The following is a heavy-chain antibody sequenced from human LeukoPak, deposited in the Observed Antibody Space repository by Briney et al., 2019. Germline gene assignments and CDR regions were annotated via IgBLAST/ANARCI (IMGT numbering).Heavy chain of an antibody. CDR3: AKDHRVWSGYPSGPFDY. V-gene: IGHV3-30*02. CDR2: IRYDGSNN. Sequence: GGSLRLSYTASGFSFSYYWMSWVRQAPGKGLEWVAFIRYDGSNNYYADSVKGRFTISRDTSKNTLYLQMVSLRAEDTAVYYCAKDHRVWSGYPSGPFDYWGQGTLVTVSS. J-gene: IGHJ4*02. D-gene: IGHD3-3*01. CDR1: GFSFSYYW.